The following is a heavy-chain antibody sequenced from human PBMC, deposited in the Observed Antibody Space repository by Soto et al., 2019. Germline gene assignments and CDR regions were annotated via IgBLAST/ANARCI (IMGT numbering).Heavy chain of an antibody. CDR3: ARIIGDCRNNDCSWTFDV. CDR2: FYPGDSTS. V-gene: IGHV5-51*01. CDR1: GYSFISYW. D-gene: IGHD2-15*01. J-gene: IGHJ3*01. Sequence: PGESLKISCKTSGYSFISYWVAWVRQLPGKGLEWMGTFYPGDSTSTYSPSFQGQVTISVDTSITTAYLQLNSLKASDTAMYYCARIIGDCRNNDCSWTFDVWGQGTMVTVSS.